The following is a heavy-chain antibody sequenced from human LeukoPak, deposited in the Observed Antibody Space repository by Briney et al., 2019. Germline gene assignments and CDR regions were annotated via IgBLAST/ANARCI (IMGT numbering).Heavy chain of an antibody. D-gene: IGHD6-19*01. J-gene: IGHJ5*02. CDR3: ARGYSSGWYNWFDP. Sequence: PGGSLRLSCAASGFTFSSYEMNWVRQAPGKGLEWVSYISSSGSTICYADSVKGRFTISRDNAKNSLYLQMNSLRAEDTAVYYCARGYSSGWYNWFDPWGQGTLVTVSS. CDR1: GFTFSSYE. CDR2: ISSSGSTI. V-gene: IGHV3-48*03.